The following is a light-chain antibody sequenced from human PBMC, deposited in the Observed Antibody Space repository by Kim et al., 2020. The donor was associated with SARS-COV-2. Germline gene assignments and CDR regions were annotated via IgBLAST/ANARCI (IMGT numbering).Light chain of an antibody. V-gene: IGKV1-5*03. J-gene: IGKJ4*01. CDR1: QSIGTW. CDR3: QEDHRSPGLT. CDR2: EAS. Sequence: DIQMTQSPSTLSVSVGDRVTITCRASQSIGTWLAWYQQKPGKAPRLLIYEASNLDSGVPSRFSGSGSGTEFTLTISSLQTDDFATYYCQEDHRSPGLTLGGGTKVDIK.